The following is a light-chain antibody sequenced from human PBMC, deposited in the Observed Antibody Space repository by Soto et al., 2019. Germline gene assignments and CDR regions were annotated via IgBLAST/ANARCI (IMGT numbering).Light chain of an antibody. J-gene: IGKJ5*01. CDR3: QQRSNWPPSIT. CDR2: DAS. CDR1: QSVSSY. V-gene: IGKV3-11*01. Sequence: IVLTQSPATLSLSPGERATLSCMASQSVSSYLAWYQQKPGQAPRLLIYDASNRATGIPARFSGSGSGTDFTLTISSLEPEDFAVYYCQQRSNWPPSITFGQGTRLEIK.